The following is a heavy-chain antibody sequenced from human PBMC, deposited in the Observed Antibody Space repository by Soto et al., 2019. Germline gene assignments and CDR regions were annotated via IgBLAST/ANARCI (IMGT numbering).Heavy chain of an antibody. Sequence: AAVKVSCKASGYTFTAYYMHWVRQAPGQGLEWMGWINPNSGGTDYAQKFQGRVTMTRDTSISKAYMELSSLRSDDTAVYYCARDVEIVIIPANILDVWGQGTTVTVSS. V-gene: IGHV1-2*02. J-gene: IGHJ6*02. CDR3: ARDVEIVIIPANILDV. D-gene: IGHD2-2*03. CDR2: INPNSGGT. CDR1: GYTFTAYY.